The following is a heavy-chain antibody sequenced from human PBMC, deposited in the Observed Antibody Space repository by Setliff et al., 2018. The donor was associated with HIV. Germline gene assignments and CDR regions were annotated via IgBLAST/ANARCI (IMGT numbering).Heavy chain of an antibody. Sequence: GASVKVSCKASGYPFTSYYMHWVRQAPGQGLEWMGIINPTGGSTSYAQKFQGRVTMTTDTSTSTVYMELSSLRSDDTAVYYCATNPEMATINYYYYYMDVWGKGTTVTVSS. J-gene: IGHJ6*03. D-gene: IGHD5-12*01. CDR3: ATNPEMATINYYYYYMDV. CDR1: GYPFTSYY. CDR2: INPTGGST. V-gene: IGHV1-46*01.